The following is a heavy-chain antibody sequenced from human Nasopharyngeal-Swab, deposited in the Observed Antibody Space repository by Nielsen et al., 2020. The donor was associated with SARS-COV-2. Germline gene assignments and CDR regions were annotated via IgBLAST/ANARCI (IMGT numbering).Heavy chain of an antibody. CDR3: VRGTIVGAAGYDY. V-gene: IGHV3-21*01. CDR1: GFTFSSYS. J-gene: IGHJ4*02. D-gene: IGHD1-26*01. Sequence: GESLKISCAGSGFTFSSYSMNWVRQAPGKGLEWISSINWDSSYIYHADSVKGRFTISRDNAKNWLYLQMTGLRAEDTAVYYCVRGTIVGAAGYDYWGQGTLLTVSS. CDR2: INWDSSYI.